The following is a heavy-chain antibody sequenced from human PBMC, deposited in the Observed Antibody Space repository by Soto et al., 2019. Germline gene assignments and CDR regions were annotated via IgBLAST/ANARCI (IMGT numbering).Heavy chain of an antibody. CDR1: GFTFSSYS. D-gene: IGHD3-22*01. Sequence: EVQLVESGGGLAQPGGSLRLSCAASGFTFSSYSMNWVRQAPGKGLEWVSYISSSSSTIYYADSVKGRFTISRDNAKNSLYLQMNSLRDEDTAVYYCARVGYYYDSSGYSGAFDIWGQGTMVTVSS. J-gene: IGHJ3*02. V-gene: IGHV3-48*02. CDR3: ARVGYYYDSSGYSGAFDI. CDR2: ISSSSSTI.